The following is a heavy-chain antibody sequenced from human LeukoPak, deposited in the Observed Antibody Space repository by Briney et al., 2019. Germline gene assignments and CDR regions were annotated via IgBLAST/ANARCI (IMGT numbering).Heavy chain of an antibody. CDR3: ARQLISGWYGEPLDY. J-gene: IGHJ4*02. Sequence: PSETLSLTCTVSSGSISTSNYYWGWVRQPPGKALEWIGNIFYSGSTYYSPSLKSRVTISLDTSKNQFSLKLSSVTAADTAVYYCARQLISGWYGEPLDYWGQGTLVTVSS. CDR2: IFYSGST. D-gene: IGHD6-19*01. CDR1: SGSISTSNYY. V-gene: IGHV4-39*01.